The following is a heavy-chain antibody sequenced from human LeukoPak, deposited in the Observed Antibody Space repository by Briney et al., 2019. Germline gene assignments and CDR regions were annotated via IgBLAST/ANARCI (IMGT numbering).Heavy chain of an antibody. CDR2: MNPNSGNT. CDR1: GYTFTSYD. CDR3: ARGGYDFWSGYPAGLDY. J-gene: IGHJ4*02. Sequence: ASVKVSCKASGYTFTSYDINWVRQATGQGLEWMGWMNPNSGNTGYAQKFQGRVTITRNTSISTAYMELSSPRSEDTAVYYCARGGYDFWSGYPAGLDYWGQGTLVTVSS. V-gene: IGHV1-8*03. D-gene: IGHD3-3*01.